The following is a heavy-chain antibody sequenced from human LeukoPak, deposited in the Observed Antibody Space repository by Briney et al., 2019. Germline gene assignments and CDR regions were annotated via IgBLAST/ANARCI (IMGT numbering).Heavy chain of an antibody. CDR1: GFTFSSYS. D-gene: IGHD3-22*01. V-gene: IGHV3-48*04. CDR3: ATAHRHYFYDSSGPGGPFDY. Sequence: GGSLRLSCAASGFTFSSYSMNWVRQAPGKGLEWVSYISSSSSTIYYADSVKGRFTISRDNAKNSLYLEMNSLRAEDTAMYYCATAHRHYFYDSSGPGGPFDYWGQGTLVTVSS. CDR2: ISSSSSTI. J-gene: IGHJ4*02.